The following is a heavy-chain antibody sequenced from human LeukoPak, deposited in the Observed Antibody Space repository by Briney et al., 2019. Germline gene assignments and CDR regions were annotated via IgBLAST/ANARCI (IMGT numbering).Heavy chain of an antibody. V-gene: IGHV3-23*01. CDR2: ISASGGSTYYADSVSGGST. Sequence: GGSLRLSCAASGFTFSSYAMSWVRQAPGKGLEWVSAISASGGSTYYADSVSGGSTYYADSVKGRFTISRDNSKNTLYLQMNSLRAEDTAVYYCASCIAVAGNAFDYWGQGTLVTVSS. CDR1: GFTFSSYA. J-gene: IGHJ4*02. CDR3: ASCIAVAGNAFDY. D-gene: IGHD6-19*01.